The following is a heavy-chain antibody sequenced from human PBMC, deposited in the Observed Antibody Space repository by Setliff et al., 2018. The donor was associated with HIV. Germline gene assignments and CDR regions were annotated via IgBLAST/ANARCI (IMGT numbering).Heavy chain of an antibody. V-gene: IGHV4-61*03. CDR3: VRHGGPRGGAIYL. D-gene: IGHD3-16*01. Sequence: PSETLSLTCTVSGGSISSGGYYWSWIRHHPGKGLEWIGYIHASGSTNYNPSLKSRVTISVGTSKNRFSLKLTSVTAADTAVYYCVRHGGPRGGAIYLWGQGTLVTVSS. J-gene: IGHJ5*02. CDR2: IHASGST. CDR1: GGSISSGGYY.